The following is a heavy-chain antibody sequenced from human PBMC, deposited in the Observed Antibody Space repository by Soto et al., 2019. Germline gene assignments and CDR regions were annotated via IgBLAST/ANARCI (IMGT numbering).Heavy chain of an antibody. J-gene: IGHJ4*02. CDR1: GGSFSGYY. CDR2: INHSGST. V-gene: IGHV4-34*01. D-gene: IGHD6-13*01. Sequence: SETLSLTCAVYGGSFSGYYWSWIRQPPGKGLEWIGEINHSGSTNYNPSLKSRVTISVDTSKNQFSLKLSSVTAADTAVYYCARYRREAVAGYTLDNWGQGILVTVSS. CDR3: ARYRREAVAGYTLDN.